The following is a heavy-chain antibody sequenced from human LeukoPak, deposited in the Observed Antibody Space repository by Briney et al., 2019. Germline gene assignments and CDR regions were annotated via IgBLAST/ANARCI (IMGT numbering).Heavy chain of an antibody. D-gene: IGHD3-10*01. CDR1: GFTFSSYW. CDR2: INSDGSYT. CDR3: ATLGTMVRGIIMDY. Sequence: GGSLRLSCAASGFTFSSYWMHRVRQAPGKGLVWVSRINSDGSYTNYVDSVKGRFTISRDNAKNTLYLQMNSLRAEDTAVYYCATLGTMVRGIIMDYWGQGTLVTVSS. J-gene: IGHJ4*02. V-gene: IGHV3-74*01.